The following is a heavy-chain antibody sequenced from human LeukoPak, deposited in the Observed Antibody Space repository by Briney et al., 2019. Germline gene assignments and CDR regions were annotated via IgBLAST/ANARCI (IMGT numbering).Heavy chain of an antibody. J-gene: IGHJ3*02. CDR1: GFTFSTYA. V-gene: IGHV3-23*01. D-gene: IGHD4-17*01. Sequence: GGSLRLSCAASGFTFSTYAMNWVRQAPGKGLEWVSTLSANGGSTYYADFAKGRFAISRDNSKNTLYLQMNSLRAEDTATYYCARDPNGDYIGAFDMWGQGTMVTVS. CDR2: LSANGGST. CDR3: ARDPNGDYIGAFDM.